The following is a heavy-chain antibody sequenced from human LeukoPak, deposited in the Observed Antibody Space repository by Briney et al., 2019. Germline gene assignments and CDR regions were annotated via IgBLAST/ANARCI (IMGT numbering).Heavy chain of an antibody. D-gene: IGHD3-16*01. V-gene: IGHV3-21*04. CDR3: AKRSSLNYFDS. J-gene: IGHJ4*02. Sequence: GGSLRLSCAASGFTFSSYSMNWVRQAPGKGLEWVSSVSSTSNYIYYADTVKGRFTISRDNSKNTLYLQMSSLRAEDTAVYYCAKRSSLNYFDSWGQGTLVTVSS. CDR1: GFTFSSYS. CDR2: VSSTSNYI.